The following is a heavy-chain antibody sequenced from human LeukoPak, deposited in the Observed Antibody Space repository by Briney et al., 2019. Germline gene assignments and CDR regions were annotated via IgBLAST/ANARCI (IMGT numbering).Heavy chain of an antibody. CDR3: ASWGYSGYGYFDY. J-gene: IGHJ4*02. CDR1: GYTFTSYA. CDR2: INAGNGNT. D-gene: IGHD5-12*01. Sequence: ASVKVSCKASGYTFTSYAMNWVRQAPGQGLEWMGWINAGNGNTKYSQKFQGRVTITADKSTSTAYMELSSLRSEDTAVYYCASWGYSGYGYFDYWGQGTLVTVSS. V-gene: IGHV1-3*01.